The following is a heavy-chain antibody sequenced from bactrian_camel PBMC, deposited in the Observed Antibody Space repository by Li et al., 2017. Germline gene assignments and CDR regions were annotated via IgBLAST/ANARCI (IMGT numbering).Heavy chain of an antibody. CDR1: EATKC. J-gene: IGHJ4*01. V-gene: IGHV3S1*01. D-gene: IGHD6*01. Sequence: HVQLVESGGGSVQPGGSLRLSCVASEATKCLAWFRQVPGKERERVAANYIENGRTFSPVYADSVKGRFTISQDNAKNTMYLQMISLKPEDNGMYYCAAVPRGKPCGTWYPPPNYWGQGRGTQVTVS. CDR2: NYIENGRT.